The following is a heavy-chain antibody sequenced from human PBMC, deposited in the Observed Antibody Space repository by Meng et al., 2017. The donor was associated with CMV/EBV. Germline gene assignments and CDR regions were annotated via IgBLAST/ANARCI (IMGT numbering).Heavy chain of an antibody. Sequence: QVQLQQWGAGLLTPSETLSLTCAVYGGSFSGYYWSWIRQPPGKGLEWIGEINHSGSTNYNPSLKSRVTISVDTSKNQFSLKLSSVTAADTAVYYCARGVGGWFDPWGQGTLVTVSS. J-gene: IGHJ5*02. CDR2: INHSGST. CDR1: GGSFSGYY. CDR3: ARGVGGWFDP. V-gene: IGHV4-34*01. D-gene: IGHD1-26*01.